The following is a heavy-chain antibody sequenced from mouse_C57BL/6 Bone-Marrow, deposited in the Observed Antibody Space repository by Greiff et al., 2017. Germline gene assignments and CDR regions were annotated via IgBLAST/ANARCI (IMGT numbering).Heavy chain of an antibody. CDR2: IYPRSGNT. D-gene: IGHD1-1*01. CDR3: ECSYRYWYFDD. V-gene: IGHV1-81*01. CDR1: GYTFTSYG. Sequence: VKLMESGAELARPGASVKLSCKASGYTFTSYGISWVKQRTGQGLEWIGEIYPRSGNTNYNEKFKGKATLTADKSSSTAYMEIRSLTSEYSAVYFCECSYRYWYFDDWGKGTTVTVSS. J-gene: IGHJ1*03.